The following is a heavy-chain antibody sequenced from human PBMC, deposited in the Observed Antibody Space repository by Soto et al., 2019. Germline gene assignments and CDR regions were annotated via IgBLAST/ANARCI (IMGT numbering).Heavy chain of an antibody. CDR1: GYTFTSYG. J-gene: IGHJ2*01. V-gene: IGHV1-18*01. CDR2: ISAYNGNT. CDR3: ARTSYTFELGIVKDPPYWYFDL. D-gene: IGHD7-27*01. Sequence: ASVKVSCKASGYTFTSYGISWVRQAPGQGLEWMGWISAYNGNTNYAQKLQGRVTMTTDTSTSTAYMELRSLRSDDTAVYYCARTSYTFELGIVKDPPYWYFDLWGRGTLVTVSS.